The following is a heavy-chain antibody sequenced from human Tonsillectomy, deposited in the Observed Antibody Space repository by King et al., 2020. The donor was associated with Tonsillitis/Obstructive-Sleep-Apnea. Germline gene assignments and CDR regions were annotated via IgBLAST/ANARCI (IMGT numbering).Heavy chain of an antibody. CDR3: ARALDYDSSGYYAMQN. V-gene: IGHV1-69*01. J-gene: IGHJ4*02. Sequence: VQLVESGAEVKKPGSSVKVSCKASGGTFSSYAISWVRQAPGQGLEWMGGIIPIFGTANYAQKSQGRVTITADESTSTAYMELSSLRSEDTAVYYCARALDYDSSGYYAMQNWGQGTLVTVSS. D-gene: IGHD3-22*01. CDR1: GGTFSSYA. CDR2: IIPIFGTA.